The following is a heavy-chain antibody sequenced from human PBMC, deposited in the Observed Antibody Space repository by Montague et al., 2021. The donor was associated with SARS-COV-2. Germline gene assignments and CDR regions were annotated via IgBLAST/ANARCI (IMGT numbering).Heavy chain of an antibody. CDR2: INSDGSST. D-gene: IGHD3-3*01. Sequence: SLRLSCAASGFTFRSYWMHWVRQAPGKGLVWVSRINSDGSSTGYADSVKGRFTISRDNAKNTLYLQMNSLRAEDTAVYYCARSIGDFWGGYEDYYSAMGVWGQEPWSPSP. CDR1: GFTFRSYW. V-gene: IGHV3-74*01. CDR3: ARSIGDFWGGYEDYYSAMGV. J-gene: IGHJ6*02.